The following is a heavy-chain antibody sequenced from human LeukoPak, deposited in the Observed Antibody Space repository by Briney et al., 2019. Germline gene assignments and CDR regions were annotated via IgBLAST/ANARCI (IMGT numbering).Heavy chain of an antibody. D-gene: IGHD5-24*01. Sequence: GSLRLSCAASGFIFDDYGMTWVRQTPGKVLEWVSGINWIGGSTGYADSVKGRFTISRDNAKNSLYLHMNSLRAEDTALYFCARDLGYKDYVSAFDIWGQGTMVTVSS. J-gene: IGHJ3*02. CDR3: ARDLGYKDYVSAFDI. CDR1: GFIFDDYG. CDR2: INWIGGST. V-gene: IGHV3-20*04.